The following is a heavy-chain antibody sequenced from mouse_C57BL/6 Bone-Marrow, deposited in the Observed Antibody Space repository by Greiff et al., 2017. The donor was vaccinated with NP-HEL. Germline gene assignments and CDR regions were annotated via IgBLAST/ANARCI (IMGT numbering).Heavy chain of an antibody. D-gene: IGHD1-1*01. CDR2: IDPSDSYT. CDR1: DYTFTTYW. CDR3: ARKAYSGLSYAFAY. Sequence: QVQLQQSGAELVKPGASVKLSCKASDYTFTTYWMQWVKQRPGQGLEWIGEIDPSDSYTNYNQKFKGKATLTVATSSSTANMQLSSLTSEDSAVYYGARKAYSGLSYAFAYWGQGTLVTVSA. J-gene: IGHJ3*01. V-gene: IGHV1-50*01.